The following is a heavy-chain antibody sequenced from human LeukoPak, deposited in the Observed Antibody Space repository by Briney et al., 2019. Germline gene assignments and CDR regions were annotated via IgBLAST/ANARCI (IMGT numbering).Heavy chain of an antibody. CDR3: ARVINRGMGFDY. CDR2: IYYSGSI. J-gene: IGHJ4*02. CDR1: GGSISSYY. Sequence: SETLSLTCTVPGGSISSYYWSWIRQPPGKGLEWIGYIYYSGSINYNPSLKSRVTISIDTSKNQFSLKLSSVTAADTAVYYCARVINRGMGFDYWGQGTLVTVSS. V-gene: IGHV4-59*01. D-gene: IGHD3-10*01.